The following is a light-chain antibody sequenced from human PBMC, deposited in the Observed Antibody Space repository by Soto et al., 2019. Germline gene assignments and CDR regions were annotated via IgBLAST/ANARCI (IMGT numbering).Light chain of an antibody. Sequence: EIVLTQSPATLSLSPGERAALSCRASQSVSSYLAWYQQKPGQAPRLLIYDASKMATGIPARFSGSGSGTDFNLTISSLEPEDFAVYFCQQRSNWPSTFGGGTKVEI. CDR2: DAS. CDR3: QQRSNWPST. J-gene: IGKJ4*01. CDR1: QSVSSY. V-gene: IGKV3-11*01.